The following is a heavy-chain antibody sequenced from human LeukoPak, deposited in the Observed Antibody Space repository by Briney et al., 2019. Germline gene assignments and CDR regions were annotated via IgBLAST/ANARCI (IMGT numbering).Heavy chain of an antibody. V-gene: IGHV4-59*08. J-gene: IGHJ6*02. CDR2: IYYSGST. CDR1: GGSISSYY. Sequence: SETLSLTCTVSGGSISSYYWSWIRQPPGKGLEWIGYIYYSGSTNYNPSLKSRVTISVDTSKNQFSLKLSSVTAADTAVYYRARRPDYYYYGMDVWGQGTTVTVSS. CDR3: ARRPDYYYYGMDV.